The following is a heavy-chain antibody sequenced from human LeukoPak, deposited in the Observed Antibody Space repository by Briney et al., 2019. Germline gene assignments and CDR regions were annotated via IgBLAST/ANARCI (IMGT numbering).Heavy chain of an antibody. CDR3: ARDGDFWSAQGAFDI. D-gene: IGHD3-3*01. V-gene: IGHV4-59*01. J-gene: IGHJ3*02. CDR1: GGSIRSYY. Sequence: SETLSLTCTVSGGSIRSYYWSWMRQPPGKGLEWMGYIYYSGSTHYNPSLKSRSTISVDMSKNQFSLRLRSVTAADTAVYYCARDGDFWSAQGAFDIWGQGTMVTVSS. CDR2: IYYSGST.